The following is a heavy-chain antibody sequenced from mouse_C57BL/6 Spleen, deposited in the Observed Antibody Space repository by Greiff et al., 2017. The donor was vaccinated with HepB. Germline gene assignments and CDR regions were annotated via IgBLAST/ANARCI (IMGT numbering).Heavy chain of an antibody. J-gene: IGHJ4*01. CDR2: IDPSDSYT. V-gene: IGHV1-69*01. CDR3: ARGELDAMDY. D-gene: IGHD3-3*01. CDR1: GYTFTSYW. Sequence: QVQLKQPGAELVMPGASVKLSCKASGYTFTSYWMHWVKQRPGQGLEWIGEIDPSDSYTNYNQKFKGKSTLTVDKSSSTAYMQLSSLTSEDSAVYYCARGELDAMDYWGQGTSVTVSS.